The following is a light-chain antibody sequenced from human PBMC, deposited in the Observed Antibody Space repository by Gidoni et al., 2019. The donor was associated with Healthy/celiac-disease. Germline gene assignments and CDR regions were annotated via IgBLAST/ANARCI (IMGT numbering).Light chain of an antibody. CDR3: QQYDNRPIT. J-gene: IGKJ5*01. V-gene: IGKV1-33*01. Sequence: DIHITQSPSSLSASVGDRVTITCQASQDISNYLNWYQQKPGKAPKLLIYDASNWETGVPSRCSGSGSGTDFTFTISSLQPEDNATYYCQQYDNRPITFGQGTRLEIK. CDR2: DAS. CDR1: QDISNY.